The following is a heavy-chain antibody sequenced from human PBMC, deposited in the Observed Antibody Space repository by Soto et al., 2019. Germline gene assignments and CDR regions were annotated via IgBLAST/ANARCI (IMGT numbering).Heavy chain of an antibody. Sequence: GGSLRLSCAASGFTFSSYSMNWVRQAPGKGLEWVSSISSSSSYIYYADSVKGRFTISRDNAKNSLYLQMNSLRAEDTAVYYCAREPPNDYDFWIGSQDYFDYWGQGTLVTVSS. J-gene: IGHJ4*02. CDR1: GFTFSSYS. D-gene: IGHD3-3*01. V-gene: IGHV3-21*01. CDR2: ISSSSSYI. CDR3: AREPPNDYDFWIGSQDYFDY.